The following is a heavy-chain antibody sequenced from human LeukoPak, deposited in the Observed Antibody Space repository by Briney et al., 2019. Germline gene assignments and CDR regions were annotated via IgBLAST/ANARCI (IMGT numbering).Heavy chain of an antibody. CDR2: IYNSGGT. V-gene: IGHV4-59*13. D-gene: IGHD1-20*01. CDR3: ATTDNWNDGGIDF. J-gene: IGHJ4*02. Sequence: SETLSLTCTVSGSSISSDFWNWIRQPPGKGLEWIGYIYNSGGTVYNPSLKSRVTISVDTSKNQFSLKLSSVTAADTAVYYCATTDNWNDGGIDFWGQGTLVTVSS. CDR1: GSSISSDF.